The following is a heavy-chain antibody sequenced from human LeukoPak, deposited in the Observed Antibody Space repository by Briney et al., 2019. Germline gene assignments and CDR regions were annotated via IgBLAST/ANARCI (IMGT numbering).Heavy chain of an antibody. D-gene: IGHD3-16*01. CDR2: ISSNGGST. CDR3: VKSVGVTGRYYLDY. J-gene: IGHJ4*02. Sequence: PGGSLRLSCSASEFRSYAMHWVRQAPGKGLEHVSAISSNGGSTYYADSVKGGFTISRDNSKNTLYLQMSSLTIEDTAVYYCVKSVGVTGRYYLDYWGQGTLVTVSP. CDR1: EFRSYA. V-gene: IGHV3-64D*09.